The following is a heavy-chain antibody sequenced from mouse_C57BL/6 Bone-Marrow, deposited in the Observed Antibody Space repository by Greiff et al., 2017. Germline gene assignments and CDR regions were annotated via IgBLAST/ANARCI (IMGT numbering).Heavy chain of an antibody. CDR3: ARRDYRYFDV. V-gene: IGHV5-15*01. J-gene: IGHJ1*03. CDR2: ISNLAYSM. CDR1: GFPFSDYG. Sequence: EVKVVESGGGLVQPGGSLKLSCAASGFPFSDYGMAWVRQAPRKGPGWVAFISNLAYSMYYADTVTGRFTIARENAKNTQYLEMSSLRSEDTAMYYCARRDYRYFDVWGTGTTVTVSS.